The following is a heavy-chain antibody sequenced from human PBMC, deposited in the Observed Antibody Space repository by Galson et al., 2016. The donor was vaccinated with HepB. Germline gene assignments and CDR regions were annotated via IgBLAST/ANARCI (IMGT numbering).Heavy chain of an antibody. CDR2: IYSSGNT. Sequence: SLRLSCAASGFTVSNNYLSRVRQAPGKGLELVSLIYSSGNTWYADSVKGRFTISRDNPKNTLYLQMNSLRAEDTAVYYCARDNGVWGQGTLVTVSS. D-gene: IGHD2-8*01. CDR3: ARDNGV. CDR1: GFTVSNNY. J-gene: IGHJ4*02. V-gene: IGHV3-53*01.